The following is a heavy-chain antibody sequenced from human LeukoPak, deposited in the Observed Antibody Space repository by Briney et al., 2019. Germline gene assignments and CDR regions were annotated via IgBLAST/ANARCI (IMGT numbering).Heavy chain of an antibody. CDR2: IWYDGSNK. D-gene: IGHD6-13*01. V-gene: IGHV3-33*06. Sequence: GRSLRLSCAASGFTFSSYGMHWVRQAPGKGLEWVAVIWYDGSNKYYADSVKGRFTISRDNSKNTQYLQMNSLRAEETAVYYCAKGSGPEVAEQKLQQVVLVGYYFDYWGQGTLVTVSS. CDR1: GFTFSSYG. J-gene: IGHJ4*02. CDR3: AKGSGPEVAEQKLQQVVLVGYYFDY.